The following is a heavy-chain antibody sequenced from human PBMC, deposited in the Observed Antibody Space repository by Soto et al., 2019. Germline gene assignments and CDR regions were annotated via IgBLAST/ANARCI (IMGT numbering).Heavy chain of an antibody. CDR2: ISNDGTNK. V-gene: IGHV3-30-3*01. CDR1: GFSTYS. D-gene: IGHD3-10*01. J-gene: IGHJ4*02. CDR3: ARGGTMALDY. Sequence: PGGSLRLSCAASGFSTYSMHWVRQAPGKGLEWVAIISNDGTNKYYGDSVKGRFTISRDNSKNTLYLQMNSLRADDTAGYYCARGGTMALDYWGQGTRVTVSS.